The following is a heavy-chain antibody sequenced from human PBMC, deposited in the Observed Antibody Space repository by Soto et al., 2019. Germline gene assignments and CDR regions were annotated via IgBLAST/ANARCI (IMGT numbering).Heavy chain of an antibody. CDR3: AKGKSDYYDSSGYTFDY. CDR2: ISYDGSNK. CDR1: GFTFSSYG. Sequence: QVQLVESGGGVVQPGRSLRLSCAASGFTFSSYGMHWVRQAPGKGLEWVAVISYDGSNKYYADSVKGRFTISRDNSKNTRYLQMNSLRAEDTAVYYCAKGKSDYYDSSGYTFDYWGQGTLVTVSS. D-gene: IGHD3-22*01. V-gene: IGHV3-30*18. J-gene: IGHJ4*02.